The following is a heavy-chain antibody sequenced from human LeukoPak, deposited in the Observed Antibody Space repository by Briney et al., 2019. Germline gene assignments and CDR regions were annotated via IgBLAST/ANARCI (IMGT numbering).Heavy chain of an antibody. CDR1: GGSFSGYY. Sequence: SETLSLTCAVYGGSFSGYYWSWIRQPPGKGLEWIGEINHSGSTNYNPSLKSRVTISVDTSKNQFSLKLSSVTAAGTAVYYCARGSRPGYCSSTSCRKNWFDPWGQGTLVTVSS. V-gene: IGHV4-34*01. CDR2: INHSGST. CDR3: ARGSRPGYCSSTSCRKNWFDP. D-gene: IGHD2-2*03. J-gene: IGHJ5*02.